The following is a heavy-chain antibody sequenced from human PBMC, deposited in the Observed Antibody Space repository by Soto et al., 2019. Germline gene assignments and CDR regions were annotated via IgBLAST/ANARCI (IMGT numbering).Heavy chain of an antibody. Sequence: LSLTCNVSGAYVTTYYWSWIRQSPGKGLEWIGYISNSGNTNYNPSLKSRVTISLDTSKNHFSLKMRSVTAADTAVYYCARRGGTWYSWFDHWGQGTLVTVSS. CDR2: ISNSGNT. CDR1: GAYVTTYY. J-gene: IGHJ5*02. CDR3: ARRGGTWYSWFDH. V-gene: IGHV4-59*02. D-gene: IGHD6-13*01.